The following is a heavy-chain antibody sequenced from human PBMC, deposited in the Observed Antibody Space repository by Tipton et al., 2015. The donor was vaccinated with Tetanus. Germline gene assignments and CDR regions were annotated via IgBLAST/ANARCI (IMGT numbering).Heavy chain of an antibody. J-gene: IGHJ4*02. V-gene: IGHV4-59*01. Sequence: TLSLTCTVSGDSISSFHWSWIRQPPGKGLEWIGYIYNIGTTKYNPSLKSRVTILLDMSKNQLSLKLSSVTAADTAVYYCARDPSGGVRYFDYWGQGTLVTVSS. CDR1: GDSISSFH. CDR3: ARDPSGGVRYFDY. CDR2: IYNIGTT. D-gene: IGHD2-8*01.